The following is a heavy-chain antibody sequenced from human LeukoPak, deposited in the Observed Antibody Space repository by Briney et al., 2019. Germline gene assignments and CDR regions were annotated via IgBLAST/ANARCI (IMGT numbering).Heavy chain of an antibody. CDR2: IKQDGSEK. CDR3: AREISSWYRTEGRFDP. D-gene: IGHD6-13*01. Sequence: GGSLRLSCAASGFTFSSYWRTWVRQAPGKGLEWVANIKQDGSEKYYVDSVNGRFTIVRDNAKNSLYLQVNRLSAEEPAVYYCAREISSWYRTEGRFDPWGQGTLVTVSS. V-gene: IGHV3-7*01. J-gene: IGHJ5*02. CDR1: GFTFSSYW.